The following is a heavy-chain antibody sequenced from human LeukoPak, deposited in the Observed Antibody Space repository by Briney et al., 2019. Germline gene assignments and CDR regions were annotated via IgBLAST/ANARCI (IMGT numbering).Heavy chain of an antibody. Sequence: GASVKVSCKASGFTFTSSAMQWVRQARGQRLEWIGWIVVGSGNTNYAQKFQERVTITRDMSTSTAYMELSSLRSEDTAVYYCARVVGASGIIWFDPWGQGTLVTVSS. CDR3: ARVVGASGIIWFDP. CDR1: GFTFTSSA. V-gene: IGHV1-58*02. J-gene: IGHJ5*02. D-gene: IGHD2-15*01. CDR2: IVVGSGNT.